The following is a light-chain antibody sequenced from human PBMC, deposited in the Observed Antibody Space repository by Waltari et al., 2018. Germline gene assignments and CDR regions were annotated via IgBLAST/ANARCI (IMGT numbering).Light chain of an antibody. CDR2: EVS. V-gene: IGLV2-8*01. CDR1: RRDVGGYNS. CDR3: SSYAGSNFVV. J-gene: IGLJ2*01. Sequence: QSALAQPPSASGSPGQSVTISCTGTRRDVGGYNSVSWYQQHPGTTPKRMIYEVSKRPSGVPDRFSGSKSGNTASLTVSGLQAEDEAAYYCSSYAGSNFVVFGGGTKVTVL.